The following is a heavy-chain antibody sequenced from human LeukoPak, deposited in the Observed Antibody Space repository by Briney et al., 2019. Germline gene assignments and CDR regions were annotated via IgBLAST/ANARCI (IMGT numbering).Heavy chain of an antibody. J-gene: IGHJ4*02. CDR2: INHSGST. CDR1: GGSFSGYY. Sequence: SETLSLTCAVYGGSFSGYYWSWIRQPPGKGLEWIGEINHSGSTNYNPSLKSRVTISVDTSRNQFSLKLSSVTAADTAVYYCARVWGNYYDSSGSSHEVYYFDYWGQGTLVTVSS. D-gene: IGHD3-22*01. V-gene: IGHV4-34*01. CDR3: ARVWGNYYDSSGSSHEVYYFDY.